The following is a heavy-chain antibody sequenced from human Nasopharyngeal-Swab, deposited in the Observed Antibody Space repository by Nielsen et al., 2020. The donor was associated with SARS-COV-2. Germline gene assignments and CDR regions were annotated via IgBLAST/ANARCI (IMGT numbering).Heavy chain of an antibody. CDR2: INKDGSEK. CDR3: ARDRGYYAFDY. Sequence: GESLKISCAASGLSFSEFWMYWVRQAPGKGLEWVASINKDGSEKYYGDSVRGRFTTSRDNAENSLSLQMNSLRGEDMAVYYCARDRGYYAFDYWGQGTLVTVSS. V-gene: IGHV3-7*01. D-gene: IGHD5-12*01. J-gene: IGHJ4*02. CDR1: GLSFSEFW.